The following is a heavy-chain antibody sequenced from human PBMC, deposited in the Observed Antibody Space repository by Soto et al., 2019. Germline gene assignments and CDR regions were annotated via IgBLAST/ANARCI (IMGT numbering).Heavy chain of an antibody. CDR1: GGSISGYY. Sequence: SETLSLTCSVSGGSISGYYWSWIRQPPGKGLEWIGYVHYTGTTDYNLSLKSRVAISVDTFTNQFSLMLNSVTAADTAVYYCARAYYNSGSPSCPTFDYWGLGTLVTVSS. J-gene: IGHJ4*02. D-gene: IGHD6-19*01. V-gene: IGHV4-59*01. CDR3: ARAYYNSGSPSCPTFDY. CDR2: VHYTGTT.